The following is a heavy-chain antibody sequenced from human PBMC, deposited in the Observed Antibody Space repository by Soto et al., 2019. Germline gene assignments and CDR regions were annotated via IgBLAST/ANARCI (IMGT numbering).Heavy chain of an antibody. CDR2: IYYSGST. V-gene: IGHV4-39*01. D-gene: IGHD4-4*01. CDR3: ARSVGYSNLDY. Sequence: QLQLQESGPGLVKPSETLSLTCTVSGGSISSSSYYWGWIRQPPGKGLEWIGSIYYSGSTYYNPSLKSRVTISVDTSKNQFSLKLSSVTAADTAVYYCARSVGYSNLDYWGQGTLVTVSS. J-gene: IGHJ4*02. CDR1: GGSISSSSYY.